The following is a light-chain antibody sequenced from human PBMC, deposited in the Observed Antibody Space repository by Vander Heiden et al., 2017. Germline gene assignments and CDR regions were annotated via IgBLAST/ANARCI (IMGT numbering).Light chain of an antibody. V-gene: IGKV1-5*03. CDR3: QQYNSYFWT. CDR1: QSISSW. J-gene: IGKJ1*01. CDR2: KAS. Sequence: DIQVTESPSTLSASVGDRLTIPCRASQSISSWLAWYQQKPGEAPKLLIYKASSLESGVPSSFRGSGSGAAFTLTISSLQPDDFATYYCQQYNSYFWTFGQGTKVEIK.